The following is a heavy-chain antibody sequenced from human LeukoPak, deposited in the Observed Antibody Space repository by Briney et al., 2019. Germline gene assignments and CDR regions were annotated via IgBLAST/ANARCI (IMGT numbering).Heavy chain of an antibody. CDR1: GYTFTSYG. V-gene: IGHV1-8*03. CDR3: ARGDCSSTSCHYYYYYYMDV. CDR2: INPNSGNT. Sequence: GASVKVSCKASGYTFTSYGINWVRQATGQGLEWMGWINPNSGNTGYAQKFQGRVTITRNTSISTAYMELSSLRSEDTAVYYCARGDCSSTSCHYYYYYYMDVWGKGTTVTVSS. J-gene: IGHJ6*03. D-gene: IGHD2-2*01.